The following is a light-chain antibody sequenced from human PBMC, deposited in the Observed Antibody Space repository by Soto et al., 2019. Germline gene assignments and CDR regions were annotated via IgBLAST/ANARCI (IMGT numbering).Light chain of an antibody. J-gene: IGKJ2*01. V-gene: IGKV1-5*03. CDR1: QSISSW. CDR3: QQYNDSFPYT. CDR2: KAS. Sequence: DIQMTQSPSTLSASVGDRVTITCRASQSISSWLAWYQQKPGTAPKLLIYKASTLESGVPSRFSGSRSGTEVTLTVSSLQPDDFATYYCQQYNDSFPYTFGQGTKLEI.